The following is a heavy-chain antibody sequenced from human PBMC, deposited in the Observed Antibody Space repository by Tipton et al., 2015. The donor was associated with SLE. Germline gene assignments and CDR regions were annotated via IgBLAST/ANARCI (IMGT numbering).Heavy chain of an antibody. CDR2: ISWNSGSI. CDR3: ARGGHCSSTSCYYYYGMDV. J-gene: IGHJ6*02. CDR1: GFTFDDYA. Sequence: SLRLSCAASGFTFDDYAMHWVRQAPGKGLEWVSGISWNSGSIGHAGSVKGRFTISRDNAKNSLYLQMNSLGAEDTAVYCCARGGHCSSTSCYYYYGMDVWGQGTTVTVSS. D-gene: IGHD2-2*01. V-gene: IGHV3-9*01.